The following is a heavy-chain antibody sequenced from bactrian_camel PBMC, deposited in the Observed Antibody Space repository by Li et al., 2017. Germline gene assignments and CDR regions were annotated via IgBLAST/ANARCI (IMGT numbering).Heavy chain of an antibody. D-gene: IGHD5*01. CDR2: IWADGTKA. CDR3: AADSPTARADVRTLYDMY. CDR1: GFVFRNYG. Sequence: HVQLVESGGGLVQPGGSLRLSCVANGFVFRNYGMTWVRQVPGKGLEWVSSIWADGTKAYYADTVKGRFTISKASAKDTLYLQMNNLKPEDTGVYYCAADSPTARADVRTLYDMYLGQGTQVTVS. J-gene: IGHJ4*01. V-gene: IGHV3S6*01.